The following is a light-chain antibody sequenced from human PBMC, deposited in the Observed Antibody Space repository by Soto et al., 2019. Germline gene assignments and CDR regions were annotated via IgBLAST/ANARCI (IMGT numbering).Light chain of an antibody. CDR2: AAS. Sequence: DIQLTQSPSFLSASVGDRVTITCRASQGISSYLAWYQQKPGKAPKLLIYAASTLQSGVPSRFSGSGSGTEFTLTISSLQPEDVATYYCLQNYNYPWTFGQGTKVDIK. CDR3: LQNYNYPWT. J-gene: IGKJ1*01. V-gene: IGKV1-9*01. CDR1: QGISSY.